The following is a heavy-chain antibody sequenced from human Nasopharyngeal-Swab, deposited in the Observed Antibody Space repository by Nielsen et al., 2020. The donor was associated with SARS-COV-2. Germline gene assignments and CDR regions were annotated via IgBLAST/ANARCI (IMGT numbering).Heavy chain of an antibody. J-gene: IGHJ4*02. CDR2: IYYSGST. Sequence: RQAPGKGLEWIGSIYYSGSTYYNPSLKSRVTISVDTSKNQFSLKLSSVAAADTAVYYCARSEAEDYSSSWYDYWGWGTLVTVSS. CDR3: ARSEAEDYSSSWYDY. D-gene: IGHD6-13*01. V-gene: IGHV4-39*01.